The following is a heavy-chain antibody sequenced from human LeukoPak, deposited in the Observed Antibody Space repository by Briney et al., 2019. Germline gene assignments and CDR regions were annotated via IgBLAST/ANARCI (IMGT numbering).Heavy chain of an antibody. J-gene: IGHJ4*02. Sequence: SETLSLTCTVSGGSISSCYWSWIRQPPGKGLEWIGYIYYSGSTNYNPSLKSRVTMSVDTSKNQSSLKLSSVTAADTAVYYCARENIAVVSPLDFWGQGTLVTVSS. CDR2: IYYSGST. CDR1: GGSISSCY. V-gene: IGHV4-59*12. CDR3: ARENIAVVSPLDF. D-gene: IGHD6-19*01.